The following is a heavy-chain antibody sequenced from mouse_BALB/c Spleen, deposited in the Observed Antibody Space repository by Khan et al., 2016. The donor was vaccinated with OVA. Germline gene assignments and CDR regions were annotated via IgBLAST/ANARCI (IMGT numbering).Heavy chain of an antibody. V-gene: IGHV2-6*02. Sequence: QVQLKESGPGLVAPSQSLSITCTVSGFSLTNFGVHWVRQPPGKGLEWLVLIWRDGTPTYNSALKSRLSISQDTSKSQVFLKMNSLQTDYTAMYYCARNSYPYAMDYWGQGTSVTVSS. CDR3: ARNSYPYAMDY. CDR1: GFSLTNFG. CDR2: IWRDGTP. J-gene: IGHJ4*01.